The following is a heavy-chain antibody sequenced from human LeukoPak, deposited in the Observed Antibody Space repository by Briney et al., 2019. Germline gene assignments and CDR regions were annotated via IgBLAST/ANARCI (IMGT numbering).Heavy chain of an antibody. CDR2: IYSGGST. J-gene: IGHJ4*02. Sequence: GGSLRLSCAASGFTVSSNYMSWARQAPGKGLEWVSVIYSGGSTYYADSVKGRFPISRDNSKNTLYLQMNSLRAEDTAVYYCARAKTAAGFDYWGQGTLVTVSS. CDR3: ARAKTAAGFDY. CDR1: GFTVSSNY. V-gene: IGHV3-66*01. D-gene: IGHD6-13*01.